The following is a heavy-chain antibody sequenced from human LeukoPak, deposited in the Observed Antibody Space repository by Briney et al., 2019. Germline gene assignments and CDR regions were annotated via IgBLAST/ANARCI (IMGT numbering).Heavy chain of an antibody. V-gene: IGHV3-9*03. Sequence: GRSLRLSCAASGFTFDDYAMHWVRQAPGKGLEWVSGISWNSGSIGYADSVKGRFTISRDNAKNSLYLQMNSLRAGDMALYYCAKENPTGDYFDYWGQGTLVTVSS. CDR2: ISWNSGSI. J-gene: IGHJ4*02. D-gene: IGHD7-27*01. CDR1: GFTFDDYA. CDR3: AKENPTGDYFDY.